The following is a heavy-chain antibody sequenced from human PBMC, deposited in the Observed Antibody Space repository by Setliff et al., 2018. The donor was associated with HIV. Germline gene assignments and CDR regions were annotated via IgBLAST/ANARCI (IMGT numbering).Heavy chain of an antibody. V-gene: IGHV3-48*01. CDR1: GFTFSSYS. CDR2: ISATGTI. J-gene: IGHJ4*02. Sequence: QTGGSLRLSCAASGFTFSSYSMNWVRQTPGKGLEWISYISATGTIKYADSVKGRFTISRDNAKNTLYLQMNSLRAEDTGVYYCARVMIGYSGYDAFDYWGQGTLVTVSS. D-gene: IGHD5-12*01. CDR3: ARVMIGYSGYDAFDY.